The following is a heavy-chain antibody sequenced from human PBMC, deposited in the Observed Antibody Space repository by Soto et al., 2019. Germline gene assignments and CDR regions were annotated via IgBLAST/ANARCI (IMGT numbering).Heavy chain of an antibody. CDR3: ASGDYDFWSGPGGGMDV. Sequence: QVQLVQSGAEVKKPGSSVKVSCKASGGTFSSYAISWVRQAPGQGLEWMGGIIPIFGTANYAQKFQGRVTITGDXSXSXPYMELSSLRSEDTAVYYCASGDYDFWSGPGGGMDVWGQGTTVTVSS. V-gene: IGHV1-69*12. CDR1: GGTFSSYA. D-gene: IGHD3-3*01. CDR2: IIPIFGTA. J-gene: IGHJ6*02.